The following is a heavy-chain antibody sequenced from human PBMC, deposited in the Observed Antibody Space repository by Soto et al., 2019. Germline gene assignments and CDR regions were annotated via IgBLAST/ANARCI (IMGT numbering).Heavy chain of an antibody. CDR2: IYSGETT. CDR3: ARRGRSGSPVPGGFDI. V-gene: IGHV4-39*01. D-gene: IGHD1-26*01. J-gene: IGHJ3*02. CDR1: GDSISSNSYL. Sequence: QVQVQESGPGLVKPSETLSFTCTVSGDSISSNSYLWVWIRQPPGKGLEWIGSIYSGETTSYNPSLKSRVTISADTSKNQFSLNLSSVTAADTAVYYCARRGRSGSPVPGGFDIWCQGTLVTVSS.